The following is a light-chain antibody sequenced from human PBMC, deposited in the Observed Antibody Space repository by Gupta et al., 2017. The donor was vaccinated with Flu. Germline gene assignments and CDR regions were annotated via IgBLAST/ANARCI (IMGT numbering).Light chain of an antibody. V-gene: IGLV2-11*03. Sequence: TSSDVGAYTYVAWYQQHTGKAPRLILYDVNKRPSGVPDRFSASKSGITASLTISGLQAEDEAEYHCSSYAGSNTWLFGGGTKLTVL. CDR3: SSYAGSNTWL. J-gene: IGLJ3*02. CDR2: DVN. CDR1: SSDVGAYTY.